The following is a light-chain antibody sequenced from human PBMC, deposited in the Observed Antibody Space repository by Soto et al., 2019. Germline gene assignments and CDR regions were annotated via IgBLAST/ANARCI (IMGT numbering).Light chain of an antibody. CDR2: DAS. CDR1: QSVKTS. CDR3: QQRSNWPPIT. V-gene: IGKV3-11*01. Sequence: EIVLTQSPATLSLSPGERATLSCRASQSVKTSLVWYQQRPGQAPRLLIHDASHRAAGIPARFSGSGFGTDFTLTISSLEPEDAAVYYCQQRSNWPPITFGQGTRLEIK. J-gene: IGKJ5*01.